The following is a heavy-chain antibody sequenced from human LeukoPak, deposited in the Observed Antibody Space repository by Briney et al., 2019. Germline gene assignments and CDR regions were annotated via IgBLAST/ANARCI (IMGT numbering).Heavy chain of an antibody. J-gene: IGHJ4*02. Sequence: GGSLRLSCAASGFTFSRYSMNWVGQAPGKGVEGVSSISSSSRYIYYADSVKGRFTISRDNANNSLYLQMNSLRAEDTAVYYCARVLDYYYDSSGLMDYWGQGTLVTVSS. CDR2: ISSSSRYI. V-gene: IGHV3-21*01. CDR1: GFTFSRYS. D-gene: IGHD3-22*01. CDR3: ARVLDYYYDSSGLMDY.